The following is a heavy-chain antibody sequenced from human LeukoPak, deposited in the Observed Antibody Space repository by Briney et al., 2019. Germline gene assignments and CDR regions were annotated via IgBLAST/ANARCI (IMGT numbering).Heavy chain of an antibody. V-gene: IGHV4-59*01. Sequence: SETLSLTCTVSGCSISSYYWSWLRQPPGKGLEWIGYIYYSGSTNYNPSLKSRVTISVDTSKNQFSLKLSSVTAADTAVYYCAREDRYFDWSIDPWGQGTLVTVSS. CDR1: GCSISSYY. CDR3: AREDRYFDWSIDP. CDR2: IYYSGST. D-gene: IGHD3-9*01. J-gene: IGHJ5*02.